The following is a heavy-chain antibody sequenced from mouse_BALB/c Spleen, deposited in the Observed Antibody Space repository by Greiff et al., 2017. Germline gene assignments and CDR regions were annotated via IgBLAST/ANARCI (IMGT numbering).Heavy chain of an antibody. V-gene: IGHV1S81*02. CDR3: ARGDGYLDY. D-gene: IGHD2-3*01. J-gene: IGHJ2*01. CDR1: GYTFTSYW. Sequence: QVHVKQPGAELVKPGASVKLSCKASGYTFTSYWMHWVKQRPGQGLEWIGEINPSNGRTNYNEKFKSKATLTVDKPSSTAYMQLSSLTSEDSAVYYCARGDGYLDYWGQGTTLTVSS. CDR2: INPSNGRT.